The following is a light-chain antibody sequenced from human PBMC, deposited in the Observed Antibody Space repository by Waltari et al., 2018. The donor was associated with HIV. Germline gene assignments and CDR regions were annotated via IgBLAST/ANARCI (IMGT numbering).Light chain of an antibody. Sequence: DIVMTQTPPSLSVTPGQPASFSCNSSQSLKHTDGKTYLSWYLQRPGQSPQVLIYEASKRYAGVPDRFSVSGSGTHFTLKIARVEAEDVGSYYCMQSLHLLYTFGQGTKLNFK. CDR3: MQSLHLLYT. V-gene: IGKV2D-29*02. CDR2: EAS. J-gene: IGKJ2*01. CDR1: QSLKHTDGKTY.